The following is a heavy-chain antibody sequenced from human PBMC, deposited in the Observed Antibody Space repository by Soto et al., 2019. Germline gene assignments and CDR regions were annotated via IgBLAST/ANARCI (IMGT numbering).Heavy chain of an antibody. V-gene: IGHV3-23*01. D-gene: IGHD1-7*01. CDR3: ARDGVGTTLRALNWFDP. CDR1: GFDFNKYA. CDR2: ITSNGDST. J-gene: IGHJ5*02. Sequence: GGSLRLSCAAFGFDFNKYAMTWVRQAPGKGLQWVSSITSNGDSTYYADSVKGRFTTSRDNSKNTLYLQMNSLRAEGTAVYYCARDGVGTTLRALNWFDPWGQGTLVTVSS.